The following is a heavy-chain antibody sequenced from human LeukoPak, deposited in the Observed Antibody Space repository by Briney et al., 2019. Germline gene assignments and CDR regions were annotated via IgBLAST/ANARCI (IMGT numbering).Heavy chain of an antibody. D-gene: IGHD6-13*01. V-gene: IGHV1-69*13. CDR2: IIPIFGTA. CDR1: GGTFSSYA. J-gene: IGHJ5*02. CDR3: ARDFPGIAAAATRDNWFAP. Sequence: GASVKVSCKASGGTFSSYAISLVRQAPGQGLEWMGGIIPIFGTANYAQKFQGRVTITAAESTSTAYMELSSLRSEDTAVYYCARDFPGIAAAATRDNWFAPWGQGTLVTVSS.